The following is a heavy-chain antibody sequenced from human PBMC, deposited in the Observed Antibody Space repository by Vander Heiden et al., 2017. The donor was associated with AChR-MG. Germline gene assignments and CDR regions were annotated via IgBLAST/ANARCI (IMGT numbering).Heavy chain of an antibody. Sequence: QVQLVESGGGVVQPGGSLRLSCAASGFTFSSYGMHWVRQAPGKGLEWVAFIRYDGSNKYYADSVKGRFTISRDNSKNTLYLQMNSLRAEDTAVYYCAKEVVDFWSGFNWFDPWGQGTLVTVSS. CDR3: AKEVVDFWSGFNWFDP. V-gene: IGHV3-30*02. D-gene: IGHD3-3*01. CDR1: GFTFSSYG. CDR2: IRYDGSNK. J-gene: IGHJ5*02.